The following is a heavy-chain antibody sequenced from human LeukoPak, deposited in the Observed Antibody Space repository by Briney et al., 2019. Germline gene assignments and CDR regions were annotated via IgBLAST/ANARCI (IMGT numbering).Heavy chain of an antibody. CDR3: AKASGRGGGYSYDN. Sequence: SGGSLRLSCAAYGFTFSIYAMSWVRQARGKGLEWVSAISGSGGSTYYADSVKGRFTISRDNSKNTLYLQMNSLRAEDTAVYYCAKASGRGGGYSYDNWGQGTLVTVSS. D-gene: IGHD5-18*01. CDR2: ISGSGGST. V-gene: IGHV3-23*01. CDR1: GFTFSIYA. J-gene: IGHJ4*02.